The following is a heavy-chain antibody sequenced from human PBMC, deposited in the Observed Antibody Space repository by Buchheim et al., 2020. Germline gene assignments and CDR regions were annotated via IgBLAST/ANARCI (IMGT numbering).Heavy chain of an antibody. J-gene: IGHJ6*02. Sequence: QVQLQQWGAGLLKPSETLSLTCAVYGGSFSGYYWSWIRQPPGKGLEWIGEINHSGSTNYNPSLKSRVTISVDTSKKQFSLKLSSVTAADTAVYYCASGALLWFGELNVWGQGTT. D-gene: IGHD3-10*01. CDR3: ASGALLWFGELNV. CDR1: GGSFSGYY. V-gene: IGHV4-34*01. CDR2: INHSGST.